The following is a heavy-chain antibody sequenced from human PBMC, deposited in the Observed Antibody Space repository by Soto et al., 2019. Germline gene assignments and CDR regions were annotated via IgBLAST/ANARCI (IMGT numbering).Heavy chain of an antibody. Sequence: TGGSLRLSCAASGFTFSSYGMHWVRQAPGKGLEWVAVISYDGSNKYYADSVKGRFTISRDNSKNTLYLQMNSLRAEDTAVYYCAKDLYSWDVDYWGQGTLVTVSS. CDR1: GFTFSSYG. D-gene: IGHD5-18*01. CDR2: ISYDGSNK. J-gene: IGHJ4*02. CDR3: AKDLYSWDVDY. V-gene: IGHV3-30*18.